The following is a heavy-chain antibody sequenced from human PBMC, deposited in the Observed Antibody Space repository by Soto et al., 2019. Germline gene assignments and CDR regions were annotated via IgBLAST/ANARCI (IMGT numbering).Heavy chain of an antibody. CDR3: ARQRTTVVTQAYFDY. J-gene: IGHJ4*02. Sequence: SEALSLTCIVSGESISSSSSYWCWILHPPGKGLEWIGSIYHSGRTYYNPSLKSRVSISIDTSKNQFSLKLSSVTAADTALYYCARQRTTVVTQAYFDYWGQGALVTVSS. CDR2: IYHSGRT. CDR1: GESISSSSSY. V-gene: IGHV4-39*01. D-gene: IGHD2-21*02.